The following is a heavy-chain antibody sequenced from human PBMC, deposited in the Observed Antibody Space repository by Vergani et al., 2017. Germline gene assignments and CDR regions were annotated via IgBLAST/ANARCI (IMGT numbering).Heavy chain of an antibody. J-gene: IGHJ3*02. CDR3: VRDQVTMLRGSDALDI. CDR2: IRSKAYGQAT. Sequence: EVHLVESGGGLVQPGRSLRLSCSGSGFTFGYYAMDWFRQAPGQGLEWVGGIRSKAYGQATIYAASVKGRFTISRDDSKSIAYLQMNNLQTEDTAMYYCVRDQVTMLRGSDALDIWGQGTMVTVSS. V-gene: IGHV3-49*03. CDR1: GFTFGYYA. D-gene: IGHD3-10*01.